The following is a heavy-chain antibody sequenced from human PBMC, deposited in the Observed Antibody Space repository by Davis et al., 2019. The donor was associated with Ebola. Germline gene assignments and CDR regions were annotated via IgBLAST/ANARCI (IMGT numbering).Heavy chain of an antibody. CDR1: GFTFSDYY. CDR3: ARAWGSGSYYYYGMDV. V-gene: IGHV3-11*04. D-gene: IGHD3-10*01. CDR2: ISSGGGAP. J-gene: IGHJ6*02. Sequence: GGSLRLSCAASGFTFSDYYMGWVRQAPGKGLEWVSDISSGGGAPYYADSVQGRFTTFRDNPKNTLYLQMNSLRAEDTAVYYWARAWGSGSYYYYGMDVWGQGTTVTVSS.